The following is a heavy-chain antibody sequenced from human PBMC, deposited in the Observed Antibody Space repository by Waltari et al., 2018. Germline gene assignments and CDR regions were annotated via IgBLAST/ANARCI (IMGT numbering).Heavy chain of an antibody. J-gene: IGHJ4*02. V-gene: IGHV4-39*07. Sequence: QLQLQESGPGLVKPSETLSLTCTVSGGSISSSSYYWGWIRQPPGKGLEWIGEINHSGNTNYNPALKSRVTTAVDTSKTQFSLKVTSVTAADTAVYYWARRRSLPHPYYFDYWGQGTLVTVSS. CDR2: INHSGNT. CDR1: GGSISSSSYY. CDR3: ARRRSLPHPYYFDY.